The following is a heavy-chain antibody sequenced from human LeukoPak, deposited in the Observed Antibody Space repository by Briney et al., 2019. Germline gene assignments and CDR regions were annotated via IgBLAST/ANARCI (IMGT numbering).Heavy chain of an antibody. V-gene: IGHV3-53*01. Sequence: GGSLRLSCAASGFTVSSNYMSWVRQAPGKGLEWVSVIYSGGSTYYADSVKGRFTISRDNSKNTLYLQMNSLRAEDTAVYYCTTDSNYDYVWGSYPADYWGQGTLVTVSS. CDR1: GFTVSSNY. CDR2: IYSGGST. D-gene: IGHD3-16*02. J-gene: IGHJ4*02. CDR3: TTDSNYDYVWGSYPADY.